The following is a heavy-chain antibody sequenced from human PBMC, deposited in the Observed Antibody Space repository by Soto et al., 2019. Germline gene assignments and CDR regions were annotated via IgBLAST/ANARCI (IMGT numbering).Heavy chain of an antibody. D-gene: IGHD3-9*01. Sequence: EVQLLESGGGLVQPGGSLRLSCAASGFTFSSYAMSWVRQAPGKGLEWVSAISGSGGSTYYADSVKGRFTISRDNSKNTLYLQMNSLRAEDTAVYYCATFSLGLYFDWLLLFDYWGQGTLVTVSS. CDR1: GFTFSSYA. J-gene: IGHJ4*02. CDR3: ATFSLGLYFDWLLLFDY. V-gene: IGHV3-23*01. CDR2: ISGSGGST.